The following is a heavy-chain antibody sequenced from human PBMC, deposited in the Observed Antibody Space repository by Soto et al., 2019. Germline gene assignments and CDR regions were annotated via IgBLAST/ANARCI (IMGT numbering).Heavy chain of an antibody. CDR2: LNENGANT. CDR1: GFTFSSRP. Sequence: PGGSLRLSCAASGFTFSSRPMTWVRQAPGKGLEWVSTLNENGANTHYADSVKGRFTISRDNSRNTLDLQMNSLRAEDTALYYCVSWLSAHFDYWGQGTLVTVSS. V-gene: IGHV3-23*01. D-gene: IGHD3-10*01. J-gene: IGHJ4*02. CDR3: VSWLSAHFDY.